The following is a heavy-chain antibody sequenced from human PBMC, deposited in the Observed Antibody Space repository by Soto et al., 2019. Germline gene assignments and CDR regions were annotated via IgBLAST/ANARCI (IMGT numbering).Heavy chain of an antibody. CDR2: IYYSGTT. D-gene: IGHD1-26*01. Sequence: SETLSLTCTVSGDSVGNENYYWAWIRQSPGKGLEWIGYIYYSGTTNYNSHLKSRVTLSVDTSRNQFSLSLTSLTAADTAVYFCARSQRGRTAFTFDYWGQGVLVT. CDR1: GDSVGNENYY. J-gene: IGHJ4*02. V-gene: IGHV4-61*01. CDR3: ARSQRGRTAFTFDY.